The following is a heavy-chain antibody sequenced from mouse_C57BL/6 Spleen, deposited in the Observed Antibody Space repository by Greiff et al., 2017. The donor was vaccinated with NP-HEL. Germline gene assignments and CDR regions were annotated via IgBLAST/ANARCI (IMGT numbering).Heavy chain of an antibody. J-gene: IGHJ1*03. D-gene: IGHD1-1*01. CDR3: ARNPDYYGSSYRYFDV. V-gene: IGHV1-9*01. Sequence: QVQLQQSGAELMKPGASVKLSCKATGYTFTGYWIEWVKQRPGHGLEWIGEILPGSGSTNYNEKFKGKATLPADTSSNTAYMQLSSLTTEDSASYYCARNPDYYGSSYRYFDVWGTGTTVTVSS. CDR2: ILPGSGST. CDR1: GYTFTGYW.